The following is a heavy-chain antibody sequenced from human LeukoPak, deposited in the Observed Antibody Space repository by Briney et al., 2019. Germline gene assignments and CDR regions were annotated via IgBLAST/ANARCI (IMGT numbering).Heavy chain of an antibody. CDR3: ARDSVDGDYVDHWFDP. CDR2: IYYSGST. J-gene: IGHJ5*02. CDR1: GGSISSHY. V-gene: IGHV4-59*11. Sequence: SETLSLTCTVSGGSISSHYWSWIRQPPGKGLEWIGYIYYSGSTNYNPSLKSRVTISVDTSKNQFPLKLSSVTAADTAVYYCARDSVDGDYVDHWFDPWGQGTLVTVSS. D-gene: IGHD4-17*01.